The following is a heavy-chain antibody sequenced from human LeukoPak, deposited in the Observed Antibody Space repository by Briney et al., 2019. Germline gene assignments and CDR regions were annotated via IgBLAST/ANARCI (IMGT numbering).Heavy chain of an antibody. V-gene: IGHV4-4*02. J-gene: IGHJ4*02. CDR3: ASFSSGSAFDY. Sequence: SETLSLTCAVSGGSISSSNWWSWVRQPPGKGLEWIGEIYHSGSTNYNPPLKSRVTISVDKSKNQFSLKLSSVTAADTAVYYCASFSSGSAFDYWGQGTLVTVSS. CDR2: IYHSGST. D-gene: IGHD6-19*01. CDR1: GGSISSSNW.